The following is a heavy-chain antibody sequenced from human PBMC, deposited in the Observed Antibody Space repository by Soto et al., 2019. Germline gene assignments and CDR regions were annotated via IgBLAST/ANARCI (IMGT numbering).Heavy chain of an antibody. D-gene: IGHD6-19*01. J-gene: IGHJ4*02. Sequence: GGSLRLSCAASGFTFSSYAMSWVRQAPGKGLEWVSAISGSGGSTYYADSVKGRFTISRDNSKNTLYLQMNSLRAEDTAVYYCARASSGWYYRFDYWGQGTLVTVSS. V-gene: IGHV3-23*01. CDR1: GFTFSSYA. CDR2: ISGSGGST. CDR3: ARASSGWYYRFDY.